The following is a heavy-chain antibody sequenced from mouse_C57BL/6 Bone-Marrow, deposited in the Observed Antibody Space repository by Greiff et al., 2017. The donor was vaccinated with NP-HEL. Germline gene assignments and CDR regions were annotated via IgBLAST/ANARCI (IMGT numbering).Heavy chain of an antibody. CDR2: IDPENGDT. V-gene: IGHV14-4*01. CDR1: GFNIKDDY. J-gene: IGHJ2*01. Sequence: VQLQQSGAELVRPGASVKLSCTASGFNIKDDYMHWVKQRPEQGLEWIGWIDPENGDTEYASKFQGKATIPADTSSNTAYLQLSSLTSEDTAVYYCTSDWGGLFFFDYWGQGTTLTVSS. D-gene: IGHD2-13*01. CDR3: TSDWGGLFFFDY.